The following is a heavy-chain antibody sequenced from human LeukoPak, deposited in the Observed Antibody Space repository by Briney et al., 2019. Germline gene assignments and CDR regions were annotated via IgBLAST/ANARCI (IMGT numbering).Heavy chain of an antibody. J-gene: IGHJ4*02. Sequence: PGGSLRLSCAASGFNFSTYWMTWVRQSPGKGLEWVANIKPDGSEKYFVDSVKGRFTISRDNAKNALYLEMNSLRAEDTAEYFCARERMYSGSGSTYPYYDYWGQGTLVTVSS. V-gene: IGHV3-7*01. CDR2: IKPDGSEK. CDR1: GFNFSTYW. CDR3: ARERMYSGSGSTYPYYDY. D-gene: IGHD3-10*01.